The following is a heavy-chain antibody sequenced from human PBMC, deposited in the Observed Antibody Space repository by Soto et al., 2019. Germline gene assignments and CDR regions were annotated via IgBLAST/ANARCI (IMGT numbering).Heavy chain of an antibody. D-gene: IGHD3-22*01. CDR3: ARLPRESGHYGYYYYFGMDV. V-gene: IGHV4-34*01. J-gene: IGHJ6*02. CDR2: INHSGST. CDR1: GGSFSGYY. Sequence: PSETLSLTCAVYGGSFSGYYWSWIRQPPGKGLEWIGEINHSGSTNYNPSLKSRVTISVDTSKNQFSLKLSSVTAADTAVYYCARLPRESGHYGYYYYFGMDVWGQGITVTVSS.